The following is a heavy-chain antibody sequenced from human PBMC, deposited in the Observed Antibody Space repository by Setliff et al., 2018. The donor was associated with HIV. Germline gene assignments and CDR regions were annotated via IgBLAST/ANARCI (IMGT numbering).Heavy chain of an antibody. J-gene: IGHJ4*02. CDR3: ARDPYGYCTTTTCYVPGY. V-gene: IGHV1-18*01. D-gene: IGHD2-2*03. CDR2: ITGYNGNT. CDR1: GYIFTNYG. Sequence: ASVKVSCKASGYIFTNYGISWVRQAPGQGLEWMGWITGYNGNTNYAEKFQGRVTMTIDTSTSTAYMELSSLRSEDTAIYYCARDPYGYCTTTTCYVPGYWGQGTLVTVSS.